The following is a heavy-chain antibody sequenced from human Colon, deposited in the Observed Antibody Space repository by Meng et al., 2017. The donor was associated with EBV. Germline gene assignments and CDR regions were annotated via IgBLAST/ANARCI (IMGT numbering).Heavy chain of an antibody. J-gene: IGHJ5*02. CDR2: IYYSGNT. Sequence: QVQLQESGPGLVKPSQTLSRTCTVSGGSISSGGFYWSWIRQHPGKGLEWIGYIYYSGNTYYNPSLKSRVTISIDTSKNQFSLKLSSVTAADTAVYYCARAEYYNWFDPWGQGTLVTVSS. D-gene: IGHD1-14*01. V-gene: IGHV4-30-4*08. CDR3: ARAEYYNWFDP. CDR1: GGSISSGGFY.